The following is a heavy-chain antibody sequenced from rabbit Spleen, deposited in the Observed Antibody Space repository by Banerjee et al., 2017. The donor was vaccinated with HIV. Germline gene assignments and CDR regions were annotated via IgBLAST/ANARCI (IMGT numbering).Heavy chain of an antibody. V-gene: IGHV1S45*01. CDR3: ARDLAIVIGWNLGL. D-gene: IGHD6-1*01. CDR1: GFSFSNKAV. J-gene: IGHJ4*01. Sequence: QERLVESGGGLVKPEGSLKLSCTASGFSFSNKAVMCWVRQAPGKGLEWIACINAVTGKAVYASWAKGRFTFSKTSSTTVTLQMTSLTAADTATYFCARDLAIVIGWNLGLWGQGTLVTVS. CDR2: INAVTGKA.